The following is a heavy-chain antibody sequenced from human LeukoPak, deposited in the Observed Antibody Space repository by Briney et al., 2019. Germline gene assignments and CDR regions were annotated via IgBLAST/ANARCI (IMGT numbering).Heavy chain of an antibody. CDR3: ARDRKDGYNFNFDY. V-gene: IGHV3-33*01. CDR1: GFTFSSYG. D-gene: IGHD5-24*01. J-gene: IGHJ4*02. CDR2: IWYDGSNK. Sequence: PGGSLRLSCAASGFTFSSYGMHWVRQAPGKGLEWVAVIWYDGSNKYYADSVKGRFTISRDNSKNTLYLQMNSLRAEDTAVYYCARDRKDGYNFNFDYWGQGTLVTVSS.